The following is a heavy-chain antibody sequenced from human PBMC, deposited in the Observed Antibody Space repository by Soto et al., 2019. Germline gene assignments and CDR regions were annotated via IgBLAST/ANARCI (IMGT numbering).Heavy chain of an antibody. CDR2: IFSNDET. CDR1: GFSLTNARMG. V-gene: IGHV2-26*01. J-gene: IGHJ4*02. D-gene: IGHD3-3*01. Sequence: QVTLKESGPVLVKPTETLTLTCTVTGFSLTNARMGVSWIRQPPGKALECLAHIFSNDETSYSTSLQSRLTIYQDTGNSQVVLTITNMDPVATATYCCAGYDLWSCYYPDYWGQGTLVTVAS. CDR3: AGYDLWSCYYPDY.